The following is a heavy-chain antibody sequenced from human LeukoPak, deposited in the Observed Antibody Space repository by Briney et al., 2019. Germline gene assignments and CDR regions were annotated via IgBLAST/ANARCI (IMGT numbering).Heavy chain of an antibody. V-gene: IGHV3-21*01. CDR3: ATDGRSSGWYGFDY. CDR2: ITSPVGRI. D-gene: IGHD6-19*01. J-gene: IGHJ4*02. CDR1: GFTFSSYG. Sequence: GGSLRLSCAASGFTFSSYGMHWVRQAPGKGLEWVSSITSPVGRIYYADSLKGRITISRDNARSTLYLQMNSLRAEDTAVYYCATDGRSSGWYGFDYWGQGILVTVSS.